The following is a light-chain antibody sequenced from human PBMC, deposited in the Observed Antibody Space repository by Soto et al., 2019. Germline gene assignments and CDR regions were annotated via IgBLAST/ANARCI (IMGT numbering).Light chain of an antibody. J-gene: IGLJ7*01. CDR3: AAWDDSLNRPV. CDR2: SNS. Sequence: QSVLTQPPSASGTPGQRVTISCSGSSSNIGGNTVNWYQQIPGTAPKLLIYSNSQRPSGVPDRFSGSKSGSSASLAISGLQSEDEADYYCAAWDDSLNRPVFGGGTQLPV. V-gene: IGLV1-44*01. CDR1: SSNIGGNT.